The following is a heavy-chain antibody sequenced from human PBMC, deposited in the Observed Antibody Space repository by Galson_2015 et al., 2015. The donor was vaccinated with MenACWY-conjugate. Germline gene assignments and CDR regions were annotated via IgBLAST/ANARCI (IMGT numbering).Heavy chain of an antibody. CDR3: TSGFYYFGY. CDR2: INPGGSST. D-gene: IGHD2/OR15-2a*01. Sequence: SVKVSCKASGDTFSRYYMHWVRQAPGQGLEWMGIINPGGSSTRYAQKIQGRASMTRDTSTSTLYLELSSLRNDDTAVYYCTSGFYYFGYWGQGTQVIVSS. J-gene: IGHJ4*02. CDR1: GDTFSRYY. V-gene: IGHV1-46*01.